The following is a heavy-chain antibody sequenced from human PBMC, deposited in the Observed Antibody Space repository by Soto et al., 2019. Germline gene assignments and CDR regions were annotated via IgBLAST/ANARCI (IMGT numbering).Heavy chain of an antibody. J-gene: IGHJ4*02. CDR1: GYSFAGYW. Sequence: GESLKISCKGSGYSFAGYWITWVRQKQGKGLEWMGRIDPSDSQTYYSPSFRGHVTISVTKSITTVFLQWSGLRASDTAMYYCARQIYDSDTGPNFQYYFDSWGQGTPVTVSS. D-gene: IGHD3-22*01. V-gene: IGHV5-10-1*01. CDR3: ARQIYDSDTGPNFQYYFDS. CDR2: IDPSDSQT.